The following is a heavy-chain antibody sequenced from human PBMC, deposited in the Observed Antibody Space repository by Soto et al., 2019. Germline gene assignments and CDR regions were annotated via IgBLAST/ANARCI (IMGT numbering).Heavy chain of an antibody. J-gene: IGHJ4*02. CDR3: GRGGGKLPLDY. CDR1: GFTFSDHY. CDR2: ISHRSLTI. Sequence: GGSLRLSCAASGFTFSDHYMAWFRQTPERGLEWLAYISHRSLTIYHARSVKDRFTISRDDATDSIYLQMNNLRVEDTAVYFWGRGGGKLPLDYWGQGTGVTFSS. V-gene: IGHV3-11*01. D-gene: IGHD2-15*01.